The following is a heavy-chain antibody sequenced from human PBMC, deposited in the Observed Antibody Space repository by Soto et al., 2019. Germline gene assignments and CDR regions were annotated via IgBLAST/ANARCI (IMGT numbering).Heavy chain of an antibody. CDR1: GFSLSTSGVG. Sequence: SGPTLVNPTPTLTLTCTFSGFSLSTSGVGVGWIRQPPGKALEWLALIYWDDDKRYSPSLKSRLTITKDTSKNQVVLTMTNMDPVDTATYYCAHSGVVVVAATQNCFDPWGQGTLVTVSS. V-gene: IGHV2-5*02. J-gene: IGHJ5*02. D-gene: IGHD2-15*01. CDR3: AHSGVVVVAATQNCFDP. CDR2: IYWDDDK.